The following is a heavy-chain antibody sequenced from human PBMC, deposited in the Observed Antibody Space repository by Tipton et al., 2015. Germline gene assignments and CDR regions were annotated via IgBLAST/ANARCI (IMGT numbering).Heavy chain of an antibody. V-gene: IGHV4-59*01. J-gene: IGHJ5*02. CDR1: GGSFSSYS. Sequence: TLSLTCTVSGGSFSSYSWGWTRQPPGKGLEWIGYILNNGRTYYNPSLKSRVTMSLDTSKTQFSLKVTAVTAADTAFYFCTRVSSLYHWFDPCGQGTLVAAS. CDR3: TRVSSLYHWFDP. CDR2: ILNNGRT. D-gene: IGHD2-2*01.